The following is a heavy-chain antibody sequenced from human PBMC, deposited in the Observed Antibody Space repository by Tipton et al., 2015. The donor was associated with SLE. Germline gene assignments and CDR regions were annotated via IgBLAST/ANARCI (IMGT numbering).Heavy chain of an antibody. D-gene: IGHD6-19*01. CDR3: ARDSAGGIAVAADYYYYGMDV. V-gene: IGHV4-59*11. Sequence: TLSLTCTVSGGSISSHYWSWIRQPPGKGLEWIGYIYYSGSTNYNPSLKSRVTISVDTSKNQFSLKLSSVTAADTAVYYCARDSAGGIAVAADYYYYGMDVWGQGTTVTVSS. J-gene: IGHJ6*02. CDR2: IYYSGST. CDR1: GGSISSHY.